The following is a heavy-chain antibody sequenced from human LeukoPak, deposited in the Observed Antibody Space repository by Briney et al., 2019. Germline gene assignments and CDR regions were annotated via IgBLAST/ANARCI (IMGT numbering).Heavy chain of an antibody. J-gene: IGHJ4*02. V-gene: IGHV1-18*04. CDR2: ISAYNGNT. CDR1: GYTFTSYG. CDR3: ARYVCSNPFFCDLSPTDY. Sequence: ASVKVSCKASGYTFTSYGISWVRQAPGQGLEWMGWISAYNGNTNYAQKLQGRVTMTTDTSTSTAYMELRSLRSDDTAVYYCARYVCSNPFFCDLSPTDYWGQGTLVTVSS. D-gene: IGHD2-2*01.